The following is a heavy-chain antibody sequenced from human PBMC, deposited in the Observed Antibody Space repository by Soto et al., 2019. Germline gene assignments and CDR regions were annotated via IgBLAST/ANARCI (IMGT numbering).Heavy chain of an antibody. D-gene: IGHD2-8*01. CDR2: INPNSGGT. CDR3: ARGYCTNGVCYSFDY. J-gene: IGHJ4*02. Sequence: GASVKVSCKASGYTFTGYYMHWVRQAPGQGLEWMGWINPNSGGTNYAQKFQGRVTMTRDTSISTAYMELSRLRSDDTAVYYCARGYCTNGVCYSFDYWGQGTLVTVSS. V-gene: IGHV1-2*02. CDR1: GYTFTGYY.